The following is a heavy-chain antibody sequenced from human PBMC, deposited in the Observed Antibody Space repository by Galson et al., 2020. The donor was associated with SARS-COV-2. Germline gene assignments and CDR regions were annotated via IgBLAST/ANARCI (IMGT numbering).Heavy chain of an antibody. CDR2: IYYSGST. J-gene: IGHJ4*02. Sequence: SSETLSLTCTVSGPSISSYYWSWIRQPPGKGLEWIGYIYYSGSTNYNPSLKSRVTISVDTSKNQFSLKLSSVTAADTAVYYCARGFDYWGQGTLVTVSS. CDR3: ARGFDY. V-gene: IGHV4-59*01. CDR1: GPSISSYY.